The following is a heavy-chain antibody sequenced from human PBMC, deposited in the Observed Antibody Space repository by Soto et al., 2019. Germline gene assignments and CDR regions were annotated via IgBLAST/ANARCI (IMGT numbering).Heavy chain of an antibody. J-gene: IGHJ1*01. D-gene: IGHD3-22*01. CDR1: GFTFSSYA. Sequence: PGGSLRLSCAATGFTFSSYAMTWLRQAPGKGLEGVSIISGSGGTTYYADSVNGWFTISRDNSKNTLYLQMNSLRADDTAVYYCAKEYNYYDSSGYYLEYFHHWGQGTLVTVSS. CDR3: AKEYNYYDSSGYYLEYFHH. CDR2: ISGSGGTT. V-gene: IGHV3-23*01.